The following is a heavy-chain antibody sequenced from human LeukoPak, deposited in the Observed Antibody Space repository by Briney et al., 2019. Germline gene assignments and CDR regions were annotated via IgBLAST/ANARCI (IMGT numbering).Heavy chain of an antibody. V-gene: IGHV1-8*02. Sequence: ASVKASYKASGDTFSSYAISWVRQAPGQGLEWMGWMNPNSGNTGYAQKFQGRVTMTRNTSISTAYMELSSLRSEDTAVYYCATRGYWGQGTLVTVSS. J-gene: IGHJ4*02. CDR1: GDTFSSYA. CDR2: MNPNSGNT. CDR3: ATRGY.